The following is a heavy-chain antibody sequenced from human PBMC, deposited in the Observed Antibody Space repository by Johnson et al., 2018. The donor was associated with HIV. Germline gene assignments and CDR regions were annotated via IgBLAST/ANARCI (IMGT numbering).Heavy chain of an antibody. CDR1: GFTFDDYA. V-gene: IGHV3-9*01. CDR2: ISWNSGSI. Sequence: VQLVESGGGLVQPGRSLRLSCAASGFTFDDYAMHWVRQAPGKGLEWVSGISWNSGSIGYADSVKGRFTISRDNAKNSLYLQMNRLRAGDTAVDYCARGRNYYDSSGSDAFDIWGQGTMVTVSS. D-gene: IGHD3-22*01. CDR3: ARGRNYYDSSGSDAFDI. J-gene: IGHJ3*02.